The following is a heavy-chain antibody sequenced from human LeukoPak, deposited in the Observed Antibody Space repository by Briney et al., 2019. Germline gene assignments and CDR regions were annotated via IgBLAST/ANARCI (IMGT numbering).Heavy chain of an antibody. CDR2: IHRRSGDT. Sequence: GASVKVSCKASGYSFTAFYIHWVRQAPGQGLEWMGWIHRRSGDTRYARKFQGRVTMARDTSISTVYMDLSSLGSDDTAVYYCARDGEYGTGSYYRGSFDYWGQGILVTVSS. CDR1: GYSFTAFY. V-gene: IGHV1-2*02. D-gene: IGHD3-10*01. CDR3: ARDGEYGTGSYYRGSFDY. J-gene: IGHJ4*02.